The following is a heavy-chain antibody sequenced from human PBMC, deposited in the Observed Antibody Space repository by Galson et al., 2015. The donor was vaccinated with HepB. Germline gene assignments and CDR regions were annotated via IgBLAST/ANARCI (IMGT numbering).Heavy chain of an antibody. CDR1: GYTFTGYY. V-gene: IGHV1-2*06. CDR2: INPNSGGT. CDR3: ARGVSSSWQYPYYYYMDV. D-gene: IGHD6-13*01. Sequence: SVKVSCKASGYTFTGYYMHWVRQAPGQGLEWMGRINPNSGGTNYAQKFQGRVTMTRDTSISTAYMELSRLRSDDTAVYYCARGVSSSWQYPYYYYMDVWGKGTTVTVSS. J-gene: IGHJ6*03.